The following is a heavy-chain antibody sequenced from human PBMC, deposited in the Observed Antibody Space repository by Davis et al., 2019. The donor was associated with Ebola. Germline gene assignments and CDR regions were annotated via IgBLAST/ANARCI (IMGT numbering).Heavy chain of an antibody. V-gene: IGHV3-23*01. D-gene: IGHD5-12*01. CDR1: GFTFSSYA. J-gene: IGHJ6*02. CDR3: AKEDSGYDMYYYYYYGMDV. Sequence: GESLKISCAASGFTFSSYAMSWVRQAPGKGLEWVSAISGSGGSTYYADSVKGRFTISRDNSKNTLYLQMNSLRAEDTAVYYCAKEDSGYDMYYYYYYGMDVWGQGTTVTVSS. CDR2: ISGSGGST.